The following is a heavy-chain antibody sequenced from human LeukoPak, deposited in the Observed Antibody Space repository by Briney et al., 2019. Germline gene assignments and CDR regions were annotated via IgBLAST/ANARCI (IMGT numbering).Heavy chain of an antibody. V-gene: IGHV3-7*01. Sequence: PGGSLRLSCAASGFTLSSYWMSWVRQAPGKGLEWVANIKQDGSEKYYVDSVKGRFTISRDNAKNSLYLQMNSLRAEDTAVYYCARVSHFDWPYYYYYYMDVWGKGTTVTVSS. CDR3: ARVSHFDWPYYYYYYMDV. CDR2: IKQDGSEK. D-gene: IGHD3-9*01. CDR1: GFTLSSYW. J-gene: IGHJ6*03.